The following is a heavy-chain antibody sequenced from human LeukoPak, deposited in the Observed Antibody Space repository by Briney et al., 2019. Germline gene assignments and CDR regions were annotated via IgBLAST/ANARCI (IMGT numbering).Heavy chain of an antibody. Sequence: SETLSLTCTVSGGSISSSSYYWGWIRQPPGKGLEWIGSIYYSGSTYYNPSLKSRVTISVDTSKNQFSLKLSSVTAADTAVYYCARGIAAAGTGYWGQGTLVTVSS. CDR3: ARGIAAAGTGY. V-gene: IGHV4-39*07. CDR1: GGSISSSSYY. CDR2: IYYSGST. J-gene: IGHJ4*02. D-gene: IGHD6-13*01.